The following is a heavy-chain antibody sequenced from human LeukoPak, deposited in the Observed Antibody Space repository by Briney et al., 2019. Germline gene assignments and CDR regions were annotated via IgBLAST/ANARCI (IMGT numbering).Heavy chain of an antibody. V-gene: IGHV6-1*01. CDR1: GDSVSNNTAT. CDR2: TYYRSKWSS. J-gene: IGHJ4*02. D-gene: IGHD6-13*01. Sequence: SQTLSLTCAISGDSVSNNTATWNWTRHSPSRGLEWLGWTYYRSKWSSDYAVSVKGRITIEPDTSKNHFSLQLNTVTPEDTAVYYCARVVSSWYASYWGQGTLVIVSS. CDR3: ARVVSSWYASY.